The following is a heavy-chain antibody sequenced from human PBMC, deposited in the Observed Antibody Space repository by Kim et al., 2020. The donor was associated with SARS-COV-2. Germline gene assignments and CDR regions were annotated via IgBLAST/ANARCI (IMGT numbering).Heavy chain of an antibody. Sequence: GGSLRLSCAASEFTFSNFWMSWVRQAPGKGLEWVANINEDGSDKYYVDSVKGRFTISRDNAKNSLYLQMNSLRAEDTAVYYCARDVGSITVTDTSVYYYGMDVWGQGTTVTVSS. D-gene: IGHD6-19*01. CDR1: EFTFSNFW. V-gene: IGHV3-7*01. CDR3: ARDVGSITVTDTSVYYYGMDV. J-gene: IGHJ6*02. CDR2: INEDGSDK.